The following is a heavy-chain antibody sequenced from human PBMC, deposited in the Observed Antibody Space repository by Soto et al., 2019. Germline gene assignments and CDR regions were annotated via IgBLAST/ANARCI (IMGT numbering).Heavy chain of an antibody. CDR2: IYYSGST. V-gene: IGHV4-31*03. J-gene: IGHJ6*02. D-gene: IGHD6-25*01. CDR3: ARESGGYASSTRYGLGV. CDR1: GGSISSVGHY. Sequence: SETLSLTCSVSGGSISSVGHYWTWIRQQPGKGLEWIGYIYYSGSTDYNTSLKSRVTISVDRSKNQFSLNLSSVTAADTAIYYCARESGGYASSTRYGLGVWRELTTFTVSS.